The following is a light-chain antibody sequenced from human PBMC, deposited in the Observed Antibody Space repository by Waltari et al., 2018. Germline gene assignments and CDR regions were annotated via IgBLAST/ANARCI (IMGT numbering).Light chain of an antibody. J-gene: IGLJ3*02. Sequence: SFVLTQPPSVSVAPGHTASIFCAGKNIGRTSVHWYQQRPGQAPVLVVYDDSDRPSGIPERFSGSNSGNTATLTISGVEAGDEADYYCQVWDSDTDNRVFGGGTKVTVL. CDR3: QVWDSDTDNRV. CDR1: NIGRTS. CDR2: DDS. V-gene: IGLV3-21*02.